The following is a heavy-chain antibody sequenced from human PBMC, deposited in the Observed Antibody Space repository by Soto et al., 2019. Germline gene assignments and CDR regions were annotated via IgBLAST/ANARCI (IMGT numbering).Heavy chain of an antibody. D-gene: IGHD5-12*01. Sequence: PSETPSLTCAVYGGSFSGYYWSWIRQPPGKGLEWIGEINHSGSTNYNPSLKSRVTISVDTSKNQFSLKLSSVTAADTAVYYCARNTVATIRVSWDYWGQGTLVTVSS. V-gene: IGHV4-34*01. CDR1: GGSFSGYY. CDR3: ARNTVATIRVSWDY. CDR2: INHSGST. J-gene: IGHJ4*02.